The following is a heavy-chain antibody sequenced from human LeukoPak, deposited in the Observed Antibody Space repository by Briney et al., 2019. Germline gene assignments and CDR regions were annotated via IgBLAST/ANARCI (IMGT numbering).Heavy chain of an antibody. D-gene: IGHD5-18*01. CDR1: GFTFSSYS. Sequence: GGSLRLSCGASGFTFSSYSMNWVRQAPGKGLEWVSSISSGSSYIYYADSVKGRFTISRDNAKNSLYLQMNSLRAEDTAVYYCARDRPRTWIQPTPPYFDYWGQGTLVTVSS. V-gene: IGHV3-21*01. CDR3: ARDRPRTWIQPTPPYFDY. J-gene: IGHJ4*02. CDR2: ISSGSSYI.